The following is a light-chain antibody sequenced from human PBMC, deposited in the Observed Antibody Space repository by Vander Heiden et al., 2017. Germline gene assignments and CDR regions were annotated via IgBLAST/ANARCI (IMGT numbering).Light chain of an antibody. CDR2: GAS. CDR1: QSVSSN. Sequence: EIVMTQSPATLSVSPGERATLSCTASQSVSSNLAWYQQKPGQAPRLLIYGASTRATGIPARFSGSGSGTEFTLTISSLQSEDFAVYYCQQDNNWPLTFGGGTKVEIK. V-gene: IGKV3-15*01. J-gene: IGKJ4*01. CDR3: QQDNNWPLT.